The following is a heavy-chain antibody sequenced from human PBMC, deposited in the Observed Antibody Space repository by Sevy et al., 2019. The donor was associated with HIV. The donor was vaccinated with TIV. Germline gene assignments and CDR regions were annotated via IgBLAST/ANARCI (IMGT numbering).Heavy chain of an antibody. CDR3: VRGSTGTFGH. Sequence: GGSLRLSCAASGFTFSSYWMHWVRQAPGKGLEWVSHINSDGKIKRYADSVEGRFTISRDNAEKTVYLQMNSLRADDTAVYYCVRGSTGTFGHWGQGTLVTVSS. CDR2: INSDGKIK. J-gene: IGHJ4*02. D-gene: IGHD3-9*01. CDR1: GFTFSSYW. V-gene: IGHV3-74*01.